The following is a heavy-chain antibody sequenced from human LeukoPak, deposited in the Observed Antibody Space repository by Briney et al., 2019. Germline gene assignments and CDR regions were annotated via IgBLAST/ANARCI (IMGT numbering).Heavy chain of an antibody. CDR2: IIPIFGTA. J-gene: IGHJ4*02. D-gene: IGHD2-21*02. V-gene: IGHV1-69*05. Sequence: AVKVSCKASGGTFSSYAISWVRQAPGQGLEWMGRIIPIFGTANYAQKFQGRVTITTDESTSTAYMELSSLRSEDTAVYYCARTIYCGGDCYSYFDYWGQGTLVTVSS. CDR1: GGTFSSYA. CDR3: ARTIYCGGDCYSYFDY.